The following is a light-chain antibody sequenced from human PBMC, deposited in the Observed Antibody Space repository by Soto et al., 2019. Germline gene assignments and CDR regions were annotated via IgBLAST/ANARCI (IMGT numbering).Light chain of an antibody. CDR2: SNN. CDR1: SSNIGSNT. J-gene: IGLJ2*01. V-gene: IGLV1-44*01. Sequence: QSVVTQPPSASGTPGQRVTIFCSGSSSNIGSNTVNWYQQLPGTAPKLLMYSNNERPSGVPDRFSGSKSGTSASLAISGRQSEDEADYYCAAWDDSLSGVVFGGGTKLTVL. CDR3: AAWDDSLSGVV.